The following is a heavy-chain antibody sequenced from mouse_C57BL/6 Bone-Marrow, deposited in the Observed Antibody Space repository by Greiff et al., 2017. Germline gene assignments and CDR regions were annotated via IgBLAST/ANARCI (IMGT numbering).Heavy chain of an antibody. CDR2: ISSGGSYT. D-gene: IGHD6-1*01. CDR1: GFTFSSYG. CDR3: ARQGPLRFAY. J-gene: IGHJ3*01. Sequence: EVQVVESGGDLVKPGGSLKLSCAASGFTFSSYGMSWVRQTTDKRLEWVATISSGGSYTYYPDSVKGRFTISRDNAKNTLYLQMSSLKSEDTAMYYCARQGPLRFAYWGQGTLVTVSA. V-gene: IGHV5-6*01.